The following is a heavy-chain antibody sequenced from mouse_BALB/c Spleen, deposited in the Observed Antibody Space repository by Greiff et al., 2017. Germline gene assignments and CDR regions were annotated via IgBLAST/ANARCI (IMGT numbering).Heavy chain of an antibody. Sequence: QVQLQQPGAELVRPGASVKLSCKASGYTFTSYWINWVKQRPGQGLEWIGNIYPSDSYTNYNQKFKDKATLTVDKSSSTAYMQLSSPTSEDSAVYYCTRSGSSGYVEAMDYWGQGTSVTVSS. CDR3: TRSGSSGYVEAMDY. V-gene: IGHV1-69*02. CDR2: IYPSDSYT. J-gene: IGHJ4*01. CDR1: GYTFTSYW. D-gene: IGHD3-1*01.